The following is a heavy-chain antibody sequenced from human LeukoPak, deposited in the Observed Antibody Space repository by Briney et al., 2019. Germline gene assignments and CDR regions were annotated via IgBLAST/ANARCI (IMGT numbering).Heavy chain of an antibody. D-gene: IGHD4-17*01. J-gene: IGHJ4*02. Sequence: GESLKISCQGSGYNFANYRIAWVRQMPGKGLEWMGIIYPGDSDTKYSPSFQGQVTMSADKSFSTAYLQWSSLKASDTAIYYCARHSTVTTEADYWGQGTLVTVSS. V-gene: IGHV5-51*01. CDR2: IYPGDSDT. CDR1: GYNFANYR. CDR3: ARHSTVTTEADY.